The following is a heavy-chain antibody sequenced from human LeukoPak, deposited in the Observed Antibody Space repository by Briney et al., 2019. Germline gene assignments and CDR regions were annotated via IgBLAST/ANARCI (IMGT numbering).Heavy chain of an antibody. CDR3: ATPDNSGCEGY. V-gene: IGHV3-53*01. D-gene: IGHD5-12*01. J-gene: IGHJ4*02. CDR2: IYTGDGT. Sequence: PGGSLRLSCAASGFIVSSNYMSWVRQAPGKGLEWVSVIYTGDGTYYADSVKGRFTISRDNSKNTLYLQMNSLRVEDTAVYYCATPDNSGCEGYWGQGTLVTVSS. CDR1: GFIVSSNY.